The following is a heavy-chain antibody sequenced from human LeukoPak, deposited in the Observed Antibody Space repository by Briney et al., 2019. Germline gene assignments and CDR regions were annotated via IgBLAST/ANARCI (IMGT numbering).Heavy chain of an antibody. D-gene: IGHD3-10*01. Sequence: ASVKVSCKASGGTFSSYAISWVRQAPGQGLEWMGRIIPILGIANYAQKFQGRVTITADKSTSTAYMELSSLRSEDTAVYYCARVGGFGEFLPRFDPWGQGTLVTASS. CDR1: GGTFSSYA. CDR2: IIPILGIA. V-gene: IGHV1-69*04. CDR3: ARVGGFGEFLPRFDP. J-gene: IGHJ5*02.